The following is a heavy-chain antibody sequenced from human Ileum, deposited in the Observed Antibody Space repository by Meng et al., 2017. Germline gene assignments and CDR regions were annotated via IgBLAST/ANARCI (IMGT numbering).Heavy chain of an antibody. Sequence: QVQLQESGPRLVRASETLSLACTVSGGSVSSGSYYWSWIRQPPGKGLEWIGHIYYSGSTNYNPSLKSRVTISVDMSKNQFSLKLNSVTAADTAIYFCARSSTSPASYFFDYWGQGTLVTVSS. V-gene: IGHV4-61*01. CDR1: GGSVSSGSYY. D-gene: IGHD6-6*01. CDR3: ARSSTSPASYFFDY. J-gene: IGHJ4*02. CDR2: IYYSGST.